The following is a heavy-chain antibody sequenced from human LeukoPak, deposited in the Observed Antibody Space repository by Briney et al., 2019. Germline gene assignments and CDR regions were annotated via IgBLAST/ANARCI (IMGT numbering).Heavy chain of an antibody. J-gene: IGHJ6*03. V-gene: IGHV4-34*01. D-gene: IGHD6-13*01. CDR2: INHSGST. CDR3: ARFGRIAAAGTGYYYYMDV. CDR1: GGSFSGYY. Sequence: SETLSLTCAVYGGSFSGYYWSWIRQPPGKGLEWIGEINHSGSTNYNPSLKSRVTTSVDTSKNQFSLKLSSVTAADTAVYYCARFGRIAAAGTGYYYYMDVWGKGTTVTVSS.